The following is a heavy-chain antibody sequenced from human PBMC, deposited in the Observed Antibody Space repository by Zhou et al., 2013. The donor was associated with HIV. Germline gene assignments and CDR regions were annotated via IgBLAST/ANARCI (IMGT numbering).Heavy chain of an antibody. D-gene: IGHD2-21*01. CDR2: FDVEDGET. CDR3: ARHRRYGDNSYAFDI. J-gene: IGHJ3*02. Sequence: QVQLVQSGAEVKKPGSSVKVSCKVSGYTRTELSMHWVRQAPGKGLEWMGGFDVEDGETIYAQKFQGRVTITRNTSINTAYMELSSLRSEDTGVYYCARHRRYGDNSYAFDIWGQGTMVTVSS. CDR1: GYTRTELS. V-gene: IGHV1-24*01.